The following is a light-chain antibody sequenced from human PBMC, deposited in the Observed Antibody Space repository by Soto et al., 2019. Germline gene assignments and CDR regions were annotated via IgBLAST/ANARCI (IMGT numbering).Light chain of an antibody. CDR3: QKRSRTHT. CDR1: QTIGNY. CDR2: AAS. J-gene: IGKJ2*01. Sequence: DIQLTQSPSSLSASVGDRVTITCRASQTIGNYLNWYQQKPGKAPKLLIYAASSLQSGVPSRFSGSGSGTDFTLTISSLQPEDLATYYCQKRSRTHTFGQGTKLEIK. V-gene: IGKV1-39*01.